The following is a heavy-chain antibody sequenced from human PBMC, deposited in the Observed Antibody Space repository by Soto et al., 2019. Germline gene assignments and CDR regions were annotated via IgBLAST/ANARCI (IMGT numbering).Heavy chain of an antibody. V-gene: IGHV1-69*01. CDR3: ARQNRDTPMVPFDV. J-gene: IGHJ4*02. CDR1: RGTFNRYA. D-gene: IGHD5-18*01. Sequence: QVQLVQSGAEVKKPGSSVKVSCLASRGTFNRYAINWVRQAPGHGHEWLGALVPQFGTPNYAQKFQDRVTIVADESTNTTSMELRGLTSDDTAVYYCARQNRDTPMVPFDVWGQGTLVTVSS. CDR2: LVPQFGTP.